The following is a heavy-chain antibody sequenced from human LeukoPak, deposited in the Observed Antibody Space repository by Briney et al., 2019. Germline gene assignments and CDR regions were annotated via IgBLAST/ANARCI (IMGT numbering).Heavy chain of an antibody. D-gene: IGHD1-26*01. J-gene: IGHJ4*02. CDR2: ISYDGSNK. CDR1: GFTFSSYG. V-gene: IGHV3-30*18. Sequence: PGGSLRLSCAASGFTFSSYGMHWVRQAPGKGLEWVAVISYDGSNKYYADSVKGRFTISRDNSKNTLYLQMNSLRAEDTAVYYCAKDLADSGSFHADYWGQGTLVTVSS. CDR3: AKDLADSGSFHADY.